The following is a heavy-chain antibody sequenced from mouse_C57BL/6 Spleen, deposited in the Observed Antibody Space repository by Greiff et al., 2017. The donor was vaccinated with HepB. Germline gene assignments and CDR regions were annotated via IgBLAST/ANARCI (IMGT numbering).Heavy chain of an antibody. Sequence: EVKLVESGGGLVKPGGSLKLSCAASGFTFSDYGMHWVRQAPEKGLEWVAYISSGSSTIYYADTVKGRFTISRDNAKNTLFLQMTSLRSEDTAMYYCARREYGSSSWYFDVWGTRTTVTVSS. D-gene: IGHD1-1*01. CDR3: ARREYGSSSWYFDV. J-gene: IGHJ1*03. CDR1: GFTFSDYG. V-gene: IGHV5-17*01. CDR2: ISSGSSTI.